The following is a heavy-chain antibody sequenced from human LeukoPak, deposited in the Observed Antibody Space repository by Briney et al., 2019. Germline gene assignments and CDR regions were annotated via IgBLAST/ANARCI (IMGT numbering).Heavy chain of an antibody. Sequence: PGGSLRLSCTASGFTFNNAWMSWVRQAPGKGLEWVGRIKTKTDAGTTDYATPVRGRFTISRDDSKDTLYLQMNSLKTEDTAMYYCTAGTGRSDFDYWGQGTLVTVSS. V-gene: IGHV3-15*01. D-gene: IGHD1-1*01. CDR2: IKTKTDAGTT. CDR3: TAGTGRSDFDY. CDR1: GFTFNNAW. J-gene: IGHJ4*02.